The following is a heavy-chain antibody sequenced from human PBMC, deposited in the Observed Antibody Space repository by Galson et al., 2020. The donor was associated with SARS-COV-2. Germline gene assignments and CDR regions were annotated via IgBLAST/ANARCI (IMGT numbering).Heavy chain of an antibody. J-gene: IGHJ4*02. V-gene: IGHV2-5*02. CDR3: AHSHIPYSALDY. CDR1: GFSLTTTGAA. CDR2: IYWDDDK. Sequence: SGPTLVKPTQTLTLTCTFSGFSLTTTGAAVGWIRQPPGKALEWLALIYWDDDKRYSPSLRSRLTITKDTSKNHVVLTMTNVDSVDTGTYYCAHSHIPYSALDYWGQGTLVTVSS. D-gene: IGHD2-15*01.